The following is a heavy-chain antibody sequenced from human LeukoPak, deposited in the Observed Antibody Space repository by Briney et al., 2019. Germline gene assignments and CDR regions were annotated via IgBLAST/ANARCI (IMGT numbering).Heavy chain of an antibody. CDR1: GGSVSSYY. V-gene: IGHV4-59*02. D-gene: IGHD4-17*01. CDR2: FHYSGNT. Sequence: SETLSLTCTVSGGSVSSYYWTWMRQPPGKGLEWIGYFHYSGNTDYNPVLKSRATISVDTSKNQFSLNVNSVTAADTAVYYCATGNGDYGEPYFFDFWGQGSLVTVSS. CDR3: ATGNGDYGEPYFFDF. J-gene: IGHJ4*02.